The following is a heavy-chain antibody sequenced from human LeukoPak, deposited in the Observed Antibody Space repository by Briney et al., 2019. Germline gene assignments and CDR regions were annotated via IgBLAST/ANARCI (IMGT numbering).Heavy chain of an antibody. CDR2: ISYDGSNK. V-gene: IGHV3-30*03. Sequence: GGSLRLACAASGFTFSSYGMHWVRQAPGKGLEWVAVISYDGSNKYYADSVKGRFTISRDNSKNTLYLQMNSLRAEDTAVYYCASDDLPRNWGQGTLVTVSS. D-gene: IGHD2-21*02. CDR1: GFTFSSYG. CDR3: ASDDLPRN. J-gene: IGHJ1*01.